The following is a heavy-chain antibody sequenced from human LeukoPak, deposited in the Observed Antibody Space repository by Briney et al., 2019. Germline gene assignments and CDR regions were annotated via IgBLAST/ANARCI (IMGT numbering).Heavy chain of an antibody. Sequence: ASVKVSCKATGYTFISYGINWVRQAPGQGLEWMGWISEYNGNTEYAQKFQGRVTMTTDTSTRTAYMELRSLRSDDTAVYFCARERSDYYDTSGSSHWGQGTLVTVSS. CDR3: ARERSDYYDTSGSSH. CDR1: GYTFISYG. CDR2: ISEYNGNT. J-gene: IGHJ4*02. V-gene: IGHV1-18*01. D-gene: IGHD3-22*01.